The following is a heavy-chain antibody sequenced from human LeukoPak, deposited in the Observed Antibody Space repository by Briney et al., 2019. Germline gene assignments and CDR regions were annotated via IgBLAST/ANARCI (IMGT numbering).Heavy chain of an antibody. CDR3: ARVYSVVDY. CDR2: IYTSGST. J-gene: IGHJ4*02. Sequence: PSETLSLTCTVSGGSISSGSYYWSWIRQPAGKGLEWIGRIYTSGSTNYNPSLKSRVTISVDKSKNQFSLKLSSVTAADTAVYYCARVYSVVDYWGQGTLVTVSS. D-gene: IGHD6-13*01. V-gene: IGHV4-61*02. CDR1: GGSISSGSYY.